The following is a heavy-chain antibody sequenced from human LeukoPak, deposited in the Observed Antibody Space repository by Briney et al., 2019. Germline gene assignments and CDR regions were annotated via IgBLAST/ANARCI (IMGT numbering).Heavy chain of an antibody. Sequence: PSETLSLTCGVYGGSFSDYYWSWIRQPPGKGLEGIGEINHSGGTNYNPSLKSRVIISVDTSKNQFSLKLSSVTAADTAVYYCARGIRYTSSWYTYKWVDPWAQGTLVTVSS. CDR3: ARGIRYTSSWYTYKWVDP. D-gene: IGHD6-13*01. J-gene: IGHJ5*02. CDR2: INHSGGT. V-gene: IGHV4-34*01. CDR1: GGSFSDYY.